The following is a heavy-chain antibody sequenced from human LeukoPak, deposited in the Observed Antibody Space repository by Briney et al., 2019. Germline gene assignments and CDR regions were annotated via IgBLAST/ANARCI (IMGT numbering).Heavy chain of an antibody. CDR2: IKEDGSER. Sequence: GGSLRLSCEGSAFIFSGHWTNWVRQTPGKGLEWVASIKEDGSERHYVDSVKGRFSISRDNTKGSLFLQLNSLRAEDTAVYYCARESHVERDDFWGQGTLITVSS. D-gene: IGHD1-1*01. CDR3: ARESHVERDDF. CDR1: AFIFSGHW. J-gene: IGHJ4*02. V-gene: IGHV3-7*03.